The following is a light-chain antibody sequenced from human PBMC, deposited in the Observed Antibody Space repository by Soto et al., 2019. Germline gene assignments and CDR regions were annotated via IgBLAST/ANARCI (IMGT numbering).Light chain of an antibody. J-gene: IGKJ1*01. CDR2: AAS. V-gene: IGKV1-9*01. CDR1: QGISRY. CDR3: QQFGTSPLWT. Sequence: DIQLTQSPSFLSASVGDRVTITCRASQGISRYLSWYQQKPGKAPKILIYAASTLQTGVPSRFSGSGSGTDFTLTISRLEPEDFAVYFCQQFGTSPLWTFGQGTKVEMK.